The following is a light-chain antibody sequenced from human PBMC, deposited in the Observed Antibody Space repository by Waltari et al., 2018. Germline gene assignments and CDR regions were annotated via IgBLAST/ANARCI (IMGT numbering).Light chain of an antibody. J-gene: IGLJ2*01. CDR2: MSN. Sequence: QSVLTQPPSASGTPGQRVTISCSGRNPNIRSNYVYWYQQLPGTTPKLVIYMSNQRPSGVPDRFSGSKSGTSASLAISGLRSDDEADYYCAAWDDSLNVILFGGGTKLTVL. CDR3: AAWDDSLNVIL. V-gene: IGLV1-47*01. CDR1: NPNIRSNY.